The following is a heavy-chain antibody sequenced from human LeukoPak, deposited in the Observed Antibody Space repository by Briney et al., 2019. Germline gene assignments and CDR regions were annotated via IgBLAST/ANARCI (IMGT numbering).Heavy chain of an antibody. CDR3: AREGQDLDY. V-gene: IGHV3-7*01. CDR1: GFTFSNFW. J-gene: IGHJ4*02. Sequence: GGSLRLSCAASGFTFSNFWISWVRQAPGKGLEWVANIKQDGSEKNYVDSVKGRFTISRDNAANSLHLQMSSLRVEDTALYYCAREGQDLDYWGQGTLVTASS. CDR2: IKQDGSEK. D-gene: IGHD2-15*01.